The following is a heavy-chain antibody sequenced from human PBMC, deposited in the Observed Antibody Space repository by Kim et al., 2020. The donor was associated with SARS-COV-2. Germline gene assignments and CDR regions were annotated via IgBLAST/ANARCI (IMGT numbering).Heavy chain of an antibody. CDR3: ARVGYYGSGSYYNFDY. V-gene: IGHV3-48*03. J-gene: IGHJ4*01. CDR1: GFTFSSYE. D-gene: IGHD3-10*01. CDR2: ISSSGNTI. Sequence: GGSLRLFCAASGFTFSSYEMNWVRQAPGKGLEWVSYISSSGNTIYYADSVKGRFTISRDNAKNSLYLQMNSLRAEDTAVYYCARVGYYGSGSYYNFDYWG.